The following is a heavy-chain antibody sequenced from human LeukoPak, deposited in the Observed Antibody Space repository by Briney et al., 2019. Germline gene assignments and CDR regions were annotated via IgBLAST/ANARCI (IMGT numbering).Heavy chain of an antibody. J-gene: IGHJ5*02. CDR3: ARSRMVRGVIEFDP. V-gene: IGHV4-61*01. CDR1: GGSVSSGSYY. Sequence: SETLSLTCTVSGGSVSSGSYYWSWIRQPPGKGLEWIGYIYYSGSTNYNPSLKSRVTISVDTSKNQFSLKLSSVTAADTAVYYCARSRMVRGVIEFDPWGQGTLVTVSS. D-gene: IGHD3-10*01. CDR2: IYYSGST.